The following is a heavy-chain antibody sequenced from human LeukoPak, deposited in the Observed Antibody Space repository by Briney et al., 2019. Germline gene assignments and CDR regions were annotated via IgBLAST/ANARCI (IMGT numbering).Heavy chain of an antibody. D-gene: IGHD4-11*01. CDR3: TRVEETATTAAIIRKYSYYYYYMDV. J-gene: IGHJ6*03. V-gene: IGHV3-21*01. Sequence: GGSLRLSCTASGFTFSGYTMNWVRQAPGKGLEWVSSITGGSGYIYYADSVKGRFTISRDNAKNSLYLQMSSLRAEDTAVYYCTRVEETATTAAIIRKYSYYYYYMDVWGKGNTVTVSS. CDR2: ITGGSGYI. CDR1: GFTFSGYT.